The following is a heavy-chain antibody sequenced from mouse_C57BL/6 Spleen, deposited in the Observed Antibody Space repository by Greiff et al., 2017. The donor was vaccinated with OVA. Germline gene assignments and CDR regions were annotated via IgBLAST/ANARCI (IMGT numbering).Heavy chain of an antibody. D-gene: IGHD2-4*01. V-gene: IGHV3-6*01. CDR1: GYSFTSGYY. CDR2: ISYDGSN. Sequence: EVQLQESGPGLVKPSQSLSLTCSVTGYSFTSGYYWNWIRQFPGNKLEWMGYISYDGSNNYNPSLKNRVSITRDTSKNQFFLKLNSVTTEDTATYYCARNDYDEGYFDYWGQGTTLTVSS. J-gene: IGHJ2*01. CDR3: ARNDYDEGYFDY.